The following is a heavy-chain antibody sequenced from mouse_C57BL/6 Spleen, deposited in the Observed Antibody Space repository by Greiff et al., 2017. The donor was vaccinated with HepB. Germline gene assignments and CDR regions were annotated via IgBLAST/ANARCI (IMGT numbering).Heavy chain of an antibody. D-gene: IGHD2-5*01. CDR3: ARRGSNYDYFDY. CDR1: GYTFTDYY. J-gene: IGHJ2*01. CDR2: IYPGSGNT. V-gene: IGHV1-76*01. Sequence: VQLQQSGAELVRPGASVKLSCKASGYTFTDYYINWVKQRPGQGLEWIARIYPGSGNTYYNEKFKGKATLTAEKSSSTAYMQLSSLTSEDSAVYFCARRGSNYDYFDYWGQGTTLTVSS.